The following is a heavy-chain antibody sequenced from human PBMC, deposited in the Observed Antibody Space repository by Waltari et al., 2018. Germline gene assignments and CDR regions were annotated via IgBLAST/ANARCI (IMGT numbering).Heavy chain of an antibody. V-gene: IGHV1-69*13. D-gene: IGHD3-22*01. CDR3: ARGKSYYYDSSGYWYFDY. CDR1: GGTFSSYA. J-gene: IGHJ4*02. CDR2: IIPIFGTA. Sequence: QVQLVQSGAEVKKPGSSVKVSCKASGGTFSSYAISWVRQAPGHGLEWMGGIIPIFGTANYAQKFQGRVTITADKSTSTAYMELSSLRSEDTAVYYCARGKSYYYDSSGYWYFDYWGQGTLVTVSS.